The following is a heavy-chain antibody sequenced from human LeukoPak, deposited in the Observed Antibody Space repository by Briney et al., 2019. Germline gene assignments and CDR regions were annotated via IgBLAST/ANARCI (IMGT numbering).Heavy chain of an antibody. CDR2: IKQDGSEK. CDR3: ARYSGSYEVNYYYYYGMDV. D-gene: IGHD1-26*01. V-gene: IGHV3-7*03. Sequence: VGSLRLSCAASGFTFSNYWMSWVRQAPGKGLEWVANIKQDGSEKYYMDSVKGRFTISRDNAKNSLYLQMNSLRAEDTAVYYCARYSGSYEVNYYYYYGMDVWGQGTTVTVSS. J-gene: IGHJ6*02. CDR1: GFTFSNYW.